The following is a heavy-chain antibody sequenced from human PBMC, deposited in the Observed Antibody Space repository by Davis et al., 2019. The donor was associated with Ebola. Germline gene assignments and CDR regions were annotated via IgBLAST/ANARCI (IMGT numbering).Heavy chain of an antibody. CDR3: VKDLVVVIAGFGDS. CDR1: GFTFSSYA. CDR2: ICGSGGST. V-gene: IGHV3-23*01. J-gene: IGHJ4*02. Sequence: PGGSLRLSCAASGFTFSSYAMNWVRQAPGKGLEWVSVICGSGGSTYYADSVKGRFTVSRDNSKNTVYLQMNSLRAEDTAVYYCVKDLVVVIAGFGDSWGQGTLVTVSS. D-gene: IGHD3-22*01.